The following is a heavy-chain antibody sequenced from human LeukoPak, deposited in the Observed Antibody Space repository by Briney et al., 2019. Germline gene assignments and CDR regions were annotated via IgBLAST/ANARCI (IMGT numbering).Heavy chain of an antibody. D-gene: IGHD2-2*01. J-gene: IGHJ4*02. V-gene: IGHV3-9*01. CDR2: ISWNSGSI. CDR3: AKGVVPTPKGFLDY. Sequence: PGRSLRLSCASSGFTFDGYAIYLVRHAPGTGLEWVGGISWNSGSIGYADSVKGRFTISRDNAKNSLYLQMNSLRAEDTALYYCAKGVVPTPKGFLDYWGQGTLVTVSS. CDR1: GFTFDGYA.